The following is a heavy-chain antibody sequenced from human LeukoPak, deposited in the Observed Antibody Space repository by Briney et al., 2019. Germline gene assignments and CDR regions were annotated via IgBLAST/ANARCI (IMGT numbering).Heavy chain of an antibody. J-gene: IGHJ2*01. CDR3: ARSPPDTYYDFWSGYSVYWYFDL. CDR1: GGSISRYY. Sequence: KPSETLSLTCTVSGGSISRYYWSWIRQPARKGLEWIGRIYTSGSTNYNPSLKSRVTMSVDTSKNQFSLKLSSVTAADTAVYYCARSPPDTYYDFWSGYSVYWYFDLWGRGTLVTVSS. D-gene: IGHD3-3*01. CDR2: IYTSGST. V-gene: IGHV4-4*07.